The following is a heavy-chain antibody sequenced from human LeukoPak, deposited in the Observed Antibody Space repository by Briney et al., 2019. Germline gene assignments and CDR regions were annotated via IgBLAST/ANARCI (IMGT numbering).Heavy chain of an antibody. V-gene: IGHV4-34*01. Sequence: SETLSLTCAVYGGSFSGYYWSWIRQPPGKGLEWIGEINHSGSTNYNPSLKSRVTISVDTSKNQFSLKLSSVTAADTAVYYCAREILYYGSGSYLSNWGQGTLVTVSS. J-gene: IGHJ4*02. CDR3: AREILYYGSGSYLSN. CDR1: GGSFSGYY. D-gene: IGHD3-10*01. CDR2: INHSGST.